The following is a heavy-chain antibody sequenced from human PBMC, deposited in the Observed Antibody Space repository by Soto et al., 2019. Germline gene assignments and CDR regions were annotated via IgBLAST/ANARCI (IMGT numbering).Heavy chain of an antibody. J-gene: IGHJ5*02. CDR3: ARSSGVSATNWFDA. CDR2: IYYSGNT. CDR1: GGSIISINW. D-gene: IGHD3-10*01. Sequence: SETLSLTCVVSGGSIISINWWTCVRQTPGKGLEWIGEIYYSGNTNYNPSLTSRVTMSIDKSRNQFFLNLTSVTAADTAVYYCARSSGVSATNWFDAWGQGTLVTVSS. V-gene: IGHV4-4*02.